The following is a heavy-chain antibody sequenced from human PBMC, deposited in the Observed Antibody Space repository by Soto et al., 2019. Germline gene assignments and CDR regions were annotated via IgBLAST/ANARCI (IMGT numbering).Heavy chain of an antibody. D-gene: IGHD6-13*01. V-gene: IGHV4-4*02. CDR3: ARAGMGGSSWPVDH. CDR1: GGSISSSNW. J-gene: IGHJ4*02. CDR2: IYHSGST. Sequence: QVQLQESGPGLVKPSGTLSLTCAVSGGSISSSNWWSWVRQPPGKGLGWIGEIYHSGSTKYNPSQRRGVNSSVKKSKDQFPRKLRSVTAADTAVYYWARAGMGGSSWPVDHWGQGTLVTLSS.